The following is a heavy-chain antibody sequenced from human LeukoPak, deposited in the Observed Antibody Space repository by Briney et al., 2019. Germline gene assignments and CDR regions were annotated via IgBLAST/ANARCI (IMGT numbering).Heavy chain of an antibody. V-gene: IGHV1-69*04. CDR3: ATYSGYDRTYYFDY. Sequence: SVKVSCKASGGTFSSYAISWVRQAPGQGLEWMGRIIPILGIANYAQKFQGRVTITADESTSTAYMELSSLRSEDTAVYYCATYSGYDRTYYFDYWGQGTLVTVSS. CDR1: GGTFSSYA. CDR2: IIPILGIA. J-gene: IGHJ4*02. D-gene: IGHD5-12*01.